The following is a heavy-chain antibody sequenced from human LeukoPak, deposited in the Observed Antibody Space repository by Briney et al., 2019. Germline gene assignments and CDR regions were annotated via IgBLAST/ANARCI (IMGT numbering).Heavy chain of an antibody. CDR3: ASFGEMATIDFDY. Sequence: SETLSLTCTVSGGSISSYYWSWIRQPPGKGLEWIGYIYYSGSTNYNPSLKSRLTISVDTSKNQFSLKLSSVTAADTAVYYCASFGEMATIDFDYWGQGTLVTVSS. D-gene: IGHD5-24*01. V-gene: IGHV4-59*08. CDR2: IYYSGST. J-gene: IGHJ4*02. CDR1: GGSISSYY.